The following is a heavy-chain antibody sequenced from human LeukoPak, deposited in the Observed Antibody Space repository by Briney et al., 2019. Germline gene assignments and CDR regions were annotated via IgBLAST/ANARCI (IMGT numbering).Heavy chain of an antibody. J-gene: IGHJ6*04. D-gene: IGHD3-10*01. CDR3: ARDPGITMVRGVIWSYGMDV. CDR1: GGSISSYY. CDR2: IYYSGST. Sequence: SETLSLTCTVSGGSISSYYWSWIRQPPGKGLEWIGYIYYSGSTNYNPSLKSRVTISVDTSKNQFSLKLSSVTAADTAEYYCARDPGITMVRGVIWSYGMDVWGKGTTVTVSS. V-gene: IGHV4-59*01.